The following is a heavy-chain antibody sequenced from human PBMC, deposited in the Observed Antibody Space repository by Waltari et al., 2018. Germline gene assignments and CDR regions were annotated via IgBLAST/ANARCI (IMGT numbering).Heavy chain of an antibody. CDR1: GGSISSYY. Sequence: QVQLQESGPGLVKPSETLSLTCIVSGGSISSYYWSWIRQPPGKGLEWIGYIYYSGSTNYPPSLKSRVTISVDTSKNPFSLKLGSVTAADTAVYYCARDRRGGLRRYFDLWGRGTLVTVSS. V-gene: IGHV4-59*01. CDR2: IYYSGST. D-gene: IGHD4-17*01. CDR3: ARDRRGGLRRYFDL. J-gene: IGHJ2*01.